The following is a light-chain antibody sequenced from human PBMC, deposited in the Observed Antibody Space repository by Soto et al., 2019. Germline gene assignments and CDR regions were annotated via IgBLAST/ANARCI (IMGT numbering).Light chain of an antibody. CDR1: QSISSTY. CDR3: QQRGNWPSIT. Sequence: EIVFTQAPGTLSLSPGERATLSCRAIQSISSTYLTWYHQKPGQAPRLLIYDASNRATGIPARFSGSGSGTDFTLTISSLEPEDFAVYYCQQRGNWPSITFGQGTRPENK. V-gene: IGKV3-11*01. CDR2: DAS. J-gene: IGKJ5*01.